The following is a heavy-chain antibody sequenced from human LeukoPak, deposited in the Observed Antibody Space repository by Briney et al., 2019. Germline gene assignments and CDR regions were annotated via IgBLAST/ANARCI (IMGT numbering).Heavy chain of an antibody. CDR1: GDSIVNGGYY. CDR3: ARGDSGSSGGAFDI. D-gene: IGHD1-26*01. V-gene: IGHV4-31*03. J-gene: IGHJ3*02. CDR2: IYYSGST. Sequence: PSETLSLTCTVSGDSIVNGGYYWSWIRQHPGKGLEWIGYIYYSGSTYYNPSLKSRVTISLDTSENQFSLKLSSVIAADTAVYYCARGDSGSSGGAFDIWGQGTMVTVSS.